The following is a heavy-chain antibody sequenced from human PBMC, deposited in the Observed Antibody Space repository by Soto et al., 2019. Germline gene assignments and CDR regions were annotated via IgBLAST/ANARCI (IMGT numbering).Heavy chain of an antibody. Sequence: SETLSLTCTVSGGSISSYYWSWIRQPPGKGLEWIGYIYYSGSTNYNPSLKSRVTISVDTSKNQFSLKLSSVTAADTAVYYCARTSCEVVVITTTPLCLDPYWYFDIWGRGTLVTVS. V-gene: IGHV4-59*01. CDR3: ARTSCEVVVITTTPLCLDPYWYFDI. D-gene: IGHD3-22*01. CDR2: IYYSGST. J-gene: IGHJ2*01. CDR1: GGSISSYY.